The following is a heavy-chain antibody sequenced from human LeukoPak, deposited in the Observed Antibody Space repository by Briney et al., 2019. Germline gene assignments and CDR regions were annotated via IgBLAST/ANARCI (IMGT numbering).Heavy chain of an antibody. Sequence: SETLSLTCTVSGGSISSYYWSWIRQPPGKGLEWIGYIYYSGSTNYNPSLKSRVTISVDTSKNQFSLKLSSVTAADTAVYYCARDWVYCSGGSCHSLAAFDIWGQGTMVTVSS. CDR3: ARDWVYCSGGSCHSLAAFDI. J-gene: IGHJ3*02. CDR2: IYYSGST. V-gene: IGHV4-59*01. D-gene: IGHD2-15*01. CDR1: GGSISSYY.